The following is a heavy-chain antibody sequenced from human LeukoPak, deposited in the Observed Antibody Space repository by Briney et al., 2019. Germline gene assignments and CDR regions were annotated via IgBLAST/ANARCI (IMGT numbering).Heavy chain of an antibody. J-gene: IGHJ4*02. CDR1: GGSMTSYY. V-gene: IGHV4-34*01. Sequence: SETLSLTCTVSGGSMTSYYWSWIRQPPGKGLKWIGEINHSGSTNYNPSLKSRVTISVDTSKNQFSLKLSSVTAADTAVYYCARSGISHCSSTSCYGRGFDYWGQGTLVTVSS. D-gene: IGHD2-2*01. CDR2: INHSGST. CDR3: ARSGISHCSSTSCYGRGFDY.